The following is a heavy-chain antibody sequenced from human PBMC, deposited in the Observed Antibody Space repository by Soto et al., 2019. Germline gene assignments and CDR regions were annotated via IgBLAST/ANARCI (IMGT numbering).Heavy chain of an antibody. Sequence: SETLSLTCTVSGGCISSGGYYWSWLRPHPGKGLEWIGDINHSGSTNYNPSLKSRVTISVDTSKNQFSLKLSSVTAADTAVYYCARGRITMVRGVIITSSWFDPWGQGTLVTVSS. J-gene: IGHJ5*02. CDR3: ARGRITMVRGVIITSSWFDP. V-gene: IGHV4-31*03. CDR1: GGCISSGGYY. CDR2: INHSGST. D-gene: IGHD3-10*01.